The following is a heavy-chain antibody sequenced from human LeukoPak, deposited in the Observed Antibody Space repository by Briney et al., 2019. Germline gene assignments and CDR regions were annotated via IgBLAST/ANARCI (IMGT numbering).Heavy chain of an antibody. D-gene: IGHD6-13*01. J-gene: IGHJ4*02. Sequence: GGSLRLSCAASGCTFSGHSMTWVRQAPGKGLEWVANINLDGSERFYVDFVKGRFTISRDNADNSMYLQMNSLRAEDTAVYYCGRVIAGAIDYWGQGTLVTVSS. CDR3: GRVIAGAIDY. CDR1: GCTFSGHS. CDR2: INLDGSER. V-gene: IGHV3-7*01.